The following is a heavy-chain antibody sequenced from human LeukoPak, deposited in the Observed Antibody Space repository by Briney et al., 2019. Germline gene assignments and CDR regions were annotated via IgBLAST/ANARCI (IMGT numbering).Heavy chain of an antibody. CDR2: IYTSGST. J-gene: IGHJ6*03. CDR3: ARAGGIFRGIYSSAKNYYMDV. D-gene: IGHD3-10*01. V-gene: IGHV4-61*02. CDR1: GGSISSGGYY. Sequence: PSETLSLTCTVSGGSISSGGYYWSWIRQPAGKGLEWIGRIYTSGSTNYNPSLKSRVTISVDTSKNQFSLKLSSVTAADTAVYYCARAGGIFRGIYSSAKNYYMDVWGKGTTVTVSS.